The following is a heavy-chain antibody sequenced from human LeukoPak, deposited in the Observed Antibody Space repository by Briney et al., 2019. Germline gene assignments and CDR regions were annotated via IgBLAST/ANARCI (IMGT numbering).Heavy chain of an antibody. CDR2: ISGSGGST. D-gene: IGHD4-17*01. V-gene: IGHV3-23*01. CDR1: GFTFSSYA. Sequence: HPGGSLGLSCAASGFTFSSYAMSWVRQAPGKGLEWVSAISGSGGSTYYADSVKGRFTISRDNSKNTLYLQMNSLRAEDTAVYYCAKAPTRSSPLDYWGQGTLVTVSS. CDR3: AKAPTRSSPLDY. J-gene: IGHJ4*02.